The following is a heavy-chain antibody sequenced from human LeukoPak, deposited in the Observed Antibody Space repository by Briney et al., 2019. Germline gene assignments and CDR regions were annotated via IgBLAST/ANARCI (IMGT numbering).Heavy chain of an antibody. V-gene: IGHV1-18*01. CDR1: GYTFTSYG. CDR3: ARDLGEMATVWDY. Sequence: ASVKVSCKASGYTFTSYGITWVRQAPGQGLEWMGWISGYNVNTKNAQKFQGRVTMTADTSTSTAYMELRSLRSDDTAVYYCARDLGEMATVWDYWGQGTLVTVSS. J-gene: IGHJ4*02. CDR2: ISGYNVNT. D-gene: IGHD5-24*01.